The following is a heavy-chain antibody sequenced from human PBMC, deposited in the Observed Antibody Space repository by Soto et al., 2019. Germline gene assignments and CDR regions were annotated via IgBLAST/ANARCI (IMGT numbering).Heavy chain of an antibody. CDR2: VNANNGDK. CDR3: AEVARKGSAIDFDY. V-gene: IGHV1-8*01. CDR1: GYTFSNYD. J-gene: IGHJ4*02. Sequence: QVQLVQSGAELKKPGASVKVSCKASGYTFSNYDMNWVRQATGQGPEWIGWVNANNGDKGYAQKFQGRVTLTTDTSTTTASLVLTSLRSEDTAIYYCAEVARKGSAIDFDYWGQGTLITVSS. D-gene: IGHD3-10*01.